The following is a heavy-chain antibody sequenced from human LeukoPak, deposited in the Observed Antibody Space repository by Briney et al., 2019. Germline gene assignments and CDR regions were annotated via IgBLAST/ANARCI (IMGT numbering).Heavy chain of an antibody. D-gene: IGHD2-15*01. Sequence: GGSLRLSCAASGFTVSSNYMSWVRQAPGKGLVWVSLINPDGSSTNYADSVKGRFTISRDNAKNTVYLQMNSLRPEDTAVYYCVRYGSFSHWGQGTLVTVSS. CDR3: VRYGSFSH. CDR1: GFTVSSNY. CDR2: INPDGSST. V-gene: IGHV3-74*01. J-gene: IGHJ4*02.